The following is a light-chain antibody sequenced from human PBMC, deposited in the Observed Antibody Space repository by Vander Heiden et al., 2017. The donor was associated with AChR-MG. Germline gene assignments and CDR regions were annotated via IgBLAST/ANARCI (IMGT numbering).Light chain of an antibody. CDR1: QSVSSSY. CDR2: GAS. CDR3: QQDSSSRT. Sequence: IVLTQSPGTLPSSPGERATLSCRASQSVSSSYLAWYQQKPGQAPRLLIYGASSRATGIPDRFSGSGSGTDFTLTISRLEPEDFAVYYCQQDSSSRTFGQGTKVEIK. V-gene: IGKV3-20*01. J-gene: IGKJ1*01.